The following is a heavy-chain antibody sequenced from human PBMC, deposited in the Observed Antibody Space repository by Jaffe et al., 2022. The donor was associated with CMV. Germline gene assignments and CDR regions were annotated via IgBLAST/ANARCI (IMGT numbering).Heavy chain of an antibody. D-gene: IGHD1-20*01. CDR3: ARDPAYNWDDALIRNEGRPGTPYSSFDI. CDR2: INPSGGTT. V-gene: IGHV1-46*01. J-gene: IGHJ3*02. Sequence: QVQMVQSGAEVKKPGASVKVSCKTSGYTFTSYYMHWVRQAPGRGLEWMGVINPSGGTTSYAHRFQGRVTMTRDTSTSTVYMELSSLRSEDTAVYYCARDPAYNWDDALIRNEGRPGTPYSSFDIWGPGTMVTVSS. CDR1: GYTFTSYY.